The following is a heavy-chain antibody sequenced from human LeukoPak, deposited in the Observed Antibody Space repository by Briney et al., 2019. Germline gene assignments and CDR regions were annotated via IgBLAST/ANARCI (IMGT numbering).Heavy chain of an antibody. CDR1: GGSFSGYY. V-gene: IGHV4-34*01. CDR3: ARSVVVIPYYYYYMDV. CDR2: INHSGTT. Sequence: SETLSLTCAVYGGSFSGYYWSWIRQPPGKGLEWIGEINHSGTTNYNPSLKSRVTISVDTSKNQFSLKLSSVTAADTAVYYCARSVVVIPYYYYYMDVWGKGTTVTVSS. J-gene: IGHJ6*03. D-gene: IGHD3-22*01.